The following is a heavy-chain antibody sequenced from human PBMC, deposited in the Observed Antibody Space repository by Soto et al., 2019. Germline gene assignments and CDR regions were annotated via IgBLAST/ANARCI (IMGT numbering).Heavy chain of an antibody. V-gene: IGHV3-72*01. CDR2: SRNKAKSYTT. CDR3: AGSSYGDYAFDY. J-gene: IGHJ4*02. D-gene: IGHD4-17*01. CDR1: GFTFSDHN. Sequence: EVHLVESGGGLVQPGGSLRLSCAASGFTFSDHNMDWVRQAPGKGLEWVGRSRNKAKSYTTEYAASVRGRFTISRDDSKNSLYLQMNSLTTEDTAVYYCAGSSYGDYAFDYWGQGTLVTVSS.